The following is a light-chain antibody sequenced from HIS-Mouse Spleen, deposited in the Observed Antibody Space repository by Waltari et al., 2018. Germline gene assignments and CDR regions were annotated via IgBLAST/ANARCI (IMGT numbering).Light chain of an antibody. CDR3: MQGTHWLLT. J-gene: IGKJ4*01. Sequence: VVMTQSPLSLPVTLGQPASISCRSSQSLVHSDGNTYLNWFHQRPGQSPRRLLYKVSSRDSGVPDRFSGSEAGTDFTLKISRVVAEDVGVYYCMQGTHWLLTCGGGTKVEIK. CDR1: QSLVHSDGNTY. V-gene: IGKV2-30*02. CDR2: KVS.